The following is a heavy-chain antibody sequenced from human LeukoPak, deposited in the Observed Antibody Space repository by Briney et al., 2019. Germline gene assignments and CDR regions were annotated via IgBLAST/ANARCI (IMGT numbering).Heavy chain of an antibody. CDR1: GGSISSYY. CDR3: ARDLVGISSQYGMDV. Sequence: SETLSLTCTVSGGSISSYYWSWIRQPPGKGLEWIGYIYYSGSTNYNPSLKSRVTISVDTSKNQFSLKLSSVTVADTAVYYCARDLVGISSQYGMDVWGQGTTVTVSS. J-gene: IGHJ6*02. D-gene: IGHD2-15*01. CDR2: IYYSGST. V-gene: IGHV4-59*01.